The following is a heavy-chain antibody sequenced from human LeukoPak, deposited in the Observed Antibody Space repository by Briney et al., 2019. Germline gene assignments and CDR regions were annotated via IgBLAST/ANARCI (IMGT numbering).Heavy chain of an antibody. J-gene: IGHJ6*02. D-gene: IGHD6-13*01. CDR1: GYTFTSYD. CDR3: ARVKRVGGDSWYGPYGMDV. V-gene: IGHV1-8*01. CDR2: MNPNSGNT. Sequence: ASVKVSCKASGYTFTSYDINWVRQATGQGLEWMGWMNPNSGNTGYAQKFQGRVTMTRNTSISTAYMELSSLRSEDTAVYYCARVKRVGGDSWYGPYGMDVWGQGTTVTVSS.